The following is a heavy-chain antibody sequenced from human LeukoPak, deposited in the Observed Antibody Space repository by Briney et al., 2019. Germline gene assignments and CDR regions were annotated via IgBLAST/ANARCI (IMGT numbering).Heavy chain of an antibody. Sequence: ASVIVSCKASGYSFTSYDINWVRQPTGQGPEWIGWMNPSSGNTGYAQRFQGRVTMTRDTSTSTAYLELSSLTSDDTAVYYCAAHTYYYSSGSFGHWGQGTLVTVSS. CDR3: AAHTYYYSSGSFGH. CDR1: GYSFTSYD. J-gene: IGHJ4*02. CDR2: MNPSSGNT. D-gene: IGHD3-10*01. V-gene: IGHV1-8*01.